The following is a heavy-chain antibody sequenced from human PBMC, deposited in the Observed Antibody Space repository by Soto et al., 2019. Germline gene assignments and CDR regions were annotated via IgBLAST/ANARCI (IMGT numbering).Heavy chain of an antibody. J-gene: IGHJ3*02. Sequence: QVQLQESGPGLVKPSETLSLTCTVSGGSISSYYWSWIRQPPGKGLEWIGYIYYSGSTNYNPSLKSRVTISVDTSKNQFSLKLSSVTAADTAVYYCARHDYGDYEDAFDIGGQGTMVTVSS. V-gene: IGHV4-59*01. CDR2: IYYSGST. CDR3: ARHDYGDYEDAFDI. D-gene: IGHD4-17*01. CDR1: GGSISSYY.